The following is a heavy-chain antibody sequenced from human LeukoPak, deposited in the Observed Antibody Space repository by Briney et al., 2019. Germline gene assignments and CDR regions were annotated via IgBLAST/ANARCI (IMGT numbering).Heavy chain of an antibody. Sequence: SETLSLTCTVSGGSISSYCWSWIRQPAGKGLEWIGRIYTSGSTNYNPSLKSRVTMSVDTSKNQFSLKLSSVTAADTAVYYCARDSGSYSGSYYMDVWGKGTTVTVSS. D-gene: IGHD1-26*01. V-gene: IGHV4-4*07. CDR2: IYTSGST. CDR1: GGSISSYC. CDR3: ARDSGSYSGSYYMDV. J-gene: IGHJ6*03.